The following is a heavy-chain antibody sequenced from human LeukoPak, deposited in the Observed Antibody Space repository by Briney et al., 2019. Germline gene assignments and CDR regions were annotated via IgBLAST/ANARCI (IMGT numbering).Heavy chain of an antibody. CDR1: GGSISGYY. CDR3: AREIFDYYYYGMDV. CDR2: IYYSGST. D-gene: IGHD3-3*01. V-gene: IGHV4-59*01. J-gene: IGHJ6*02. Sequence: PSETLSLTCTVSGGSISGYYWSWIRQPPGKGLEWIGYIYYSGSTNYNPSLKSRVTISVDTSKNQFSLKLSSVTAADTAVYYCAREIFDYYYYGMDVWGQGTTVTVSS.